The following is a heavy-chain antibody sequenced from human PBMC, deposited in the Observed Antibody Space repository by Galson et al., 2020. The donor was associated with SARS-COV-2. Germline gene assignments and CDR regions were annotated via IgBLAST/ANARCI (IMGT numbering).Heavy chain of an antibody. V-gene: IGHV3-30*04. CDR2: ISSDGSNS. D-gene: IGHD1-26*01. Sequence: GGSLRPSCAASGFTFSNYVIHWVRHAPGKDPEWVAVISSDGSNSFYADSLKGRFTISRDNSKSTLYLQMNSLRAEDTAVYYCARGGEWELPYYFDYWGQGTLVTVSS. CDR3: ARGGEWELPYYFDY. J-gene: IGHJ4*02. CDR1: GFTFSNYV.